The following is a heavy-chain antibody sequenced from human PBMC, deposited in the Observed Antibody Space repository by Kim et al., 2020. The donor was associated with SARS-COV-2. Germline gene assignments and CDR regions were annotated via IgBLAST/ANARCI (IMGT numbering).Heavy chain of an antibody. Sequence: GGSLRLSCAASGFTFSSHWMHWVRQAPGKGLVWVSRIKSDGSSTSYADSVKGRFIISRDNAKNTLYLQMNSLRAEDTAVYYCARGWELPPRSDFWGQGTLVTVSS. V-gene: IGHV3-74*01. D-gene: IGHD1-26*01. CDR3: ARGWELPPRSDF. CDR2: IKSDGSST. J-gene: IGHJ4*02. CDR1: GFTFSSHW.